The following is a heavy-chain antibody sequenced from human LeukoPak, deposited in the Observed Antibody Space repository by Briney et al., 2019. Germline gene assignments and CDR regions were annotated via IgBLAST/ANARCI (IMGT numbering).Heavy chain of an antibody. CDR2: IYTSGST. CDR1: GASISTYS. J-gene: IGHJ3*02. D-gene: IGHD2-2*01. CDR3: ARQKCTSTSCLTKNAFDI. V-gene: IGHV4-4*09. Sequence: SETLSLTCTVSGASISTYSWSWIRQPPRKGLEWIGHIYTSGSTNYNPSLKSRVTISVDTSKNQFSLKLTSVTAADTAVYYCARQKCTSTSCLTKNAFDIWGQGTMVTVSS.